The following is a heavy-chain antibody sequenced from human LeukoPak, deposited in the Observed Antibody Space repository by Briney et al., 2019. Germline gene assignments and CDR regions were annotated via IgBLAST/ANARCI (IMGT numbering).Heavy chain of an antibody. J-gene: IGHJ5*02. CDR2: IRGSGGST. CDR1: GFTFSSYA. Sequence: PGGSLRLSCAASGFTFSSYAMSWVRQAPGKGLEWVSAIRGSGGSTYYADSVKGRFTISRDNSKNTLYLQMNSLRAEDTAVYYCAKEIEGYSYVDWFDPWGQGTLVTVSS. V-gene: IGHV3-23*01. CDR3: AKEIEGYSYVDWFDP. D-gene: IGHD5-18*01.